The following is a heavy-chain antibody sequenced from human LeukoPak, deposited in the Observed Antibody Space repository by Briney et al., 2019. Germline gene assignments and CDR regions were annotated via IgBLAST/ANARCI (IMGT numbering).Heavy chain of an antibody. D-gene: IGHD5-18*01. CDR2: IYYTGST. CDR1: GGSISSYY. CDR3: ARGGGMYSYGYNFDY. Sequence: SETLSLTCTVSGGSISSYYWSWIRQPPGKGLEWIGYIYYTGSTNYNPSLKGRVTISVDTSKNQFSLKLSSVTAADTAVYYCARGGGMYSYGYNFDYWGQGTLVTVSS. J-gene: IGHJ4*02. V-gene: IGHV4-59*01.